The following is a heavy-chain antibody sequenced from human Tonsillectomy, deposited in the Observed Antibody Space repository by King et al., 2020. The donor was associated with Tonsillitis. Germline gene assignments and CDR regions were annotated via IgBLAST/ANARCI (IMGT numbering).Heavy chain of an antibody. Sequence: VQLQESGPGLVKPSETLSLTCTVSGGSINSYYWSWIRQPPGKGLEWIGYLYYSGSTNYNPSLKSRVSISVDTSKNQFSLKLNSVTAADTAVYFCARDVESRELPRNWGQGTLVTVSS. V-gene: IGHV4-59*01. CDR3: ARDVESRELPRN. CDR1: GGSINSYY. D-gene: IGHD1-26*01. CDR2: LYYSGST. J-gene: IGHJ4*02.